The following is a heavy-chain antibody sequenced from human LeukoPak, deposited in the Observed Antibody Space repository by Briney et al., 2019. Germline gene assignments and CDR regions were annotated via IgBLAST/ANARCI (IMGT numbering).Heavy chain of an antibody. V-gene: IGHV1-69*05. Sequence: ASVKVSCKASGGTFSSYAISWVRQAPGQGLEWMGGIIPIFGTANYAQKLQSRVTMTTDTSTSTAYMELRSLRSDDTAVYYCARDLSGRTDWFDPWGQGTLVTVSS. D-gene: IGHD1-14*01. CDR1: GGTFSSYA. CDR3: ARDLSGRTDWFDP. J-gene: IGHJ5*02. CDR2: IIPIFGTA.